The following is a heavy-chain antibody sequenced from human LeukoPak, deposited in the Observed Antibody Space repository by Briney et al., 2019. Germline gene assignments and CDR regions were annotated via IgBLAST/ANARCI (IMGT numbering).Heavy chain of an antibody. V-gene: IGHV1-46*01. CDR2: INPSGGST. J-gene: IGHJ1*01. Sequence: ASVKVSCKASGYTFTSYYIHWVRQAPGQGLEWMGIINPSGGSTSYAQKFRGRVTMTRDTSTSTVYMELSSLRSEDTAVYYCASAGRYFDWFRYFQHWGQGTLVTVSS. CDR3: ASAGRYFDWFRYFQH. D-gene: IGHD3-9*01. CDR1: GYTFTSYY.